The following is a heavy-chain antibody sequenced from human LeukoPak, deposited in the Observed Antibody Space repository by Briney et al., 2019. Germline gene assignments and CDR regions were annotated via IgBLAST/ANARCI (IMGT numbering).Heavy chain of an antibody. Sequence: SETLSLTRTVSGGSISSSSYYWGWIRQPPGTGLEWIGSIYYSGSTYYNPSLKSRVTISVDTSKNQFSLKLTSVTAADTAVYYCARDPPLRYFDWLPTWGQGTLVTVSS. CDR1: GGSISSSSYY. D-gene: IGHD3-9*01. CDR3: ARDPPLRYFDWLPT. CDR2: IYYSGST. V-gene: IGHV4-39*02. J-gene: IGHJ5*02.